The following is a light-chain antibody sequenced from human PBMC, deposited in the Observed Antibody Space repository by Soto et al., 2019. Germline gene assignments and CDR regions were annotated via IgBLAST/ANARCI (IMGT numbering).Light chain of an antibody. J-gene: IGKJ2*01. Sequence: EIVLTQSPGTLSLSPGESATLPCRASQSIGSSFLAWYQQKPGQAPRLLIFGASTRATGIPDRFSGSGSGTDFTLTISRLEPEDFAVYYCQQYGYSRGNTFGQGTKREIK. CDR3: QQYGYSRGNT. V-gene: IGKV3-20*01. CDR1: QSIGSSF. CDR2: GAS.